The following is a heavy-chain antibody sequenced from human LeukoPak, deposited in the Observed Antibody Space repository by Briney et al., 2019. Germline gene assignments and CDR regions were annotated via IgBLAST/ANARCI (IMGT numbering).Heavy chain of an antibody. CDR1: GFTFSSYA. CDR3: ARPYSSGWYEWVN. Sequence: QTGGSLRLSCAASGFTFSSYAMSWVRQAPGKGLEWVSAISGSGGSTYYADSVKGRITISRDNSKNTLYLQMNSLRAEDTAVYYCARPYSSGWYEWVNWGQGTLVTVSS. CDR2: ISGSGGST. V-gene: IGHV3-23*01. D-gene: IGHD6-19*01. J-gene: IGHJ4*02.